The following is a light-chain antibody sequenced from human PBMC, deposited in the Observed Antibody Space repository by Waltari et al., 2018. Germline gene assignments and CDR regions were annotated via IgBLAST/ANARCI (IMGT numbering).Light chain of an antibody. CDR2: AAS. CDR1: QNNSSN. CDR3: KHYYDNPFT. J-gene: IGKJ3*01. Sequence: IQLTQSPSALPASLAYRVTISFRASQNNSSNLAWYLQKPGKAPQLLIYAASSLDSGIPYRFSGSGSETDFTLTISSLQAEDSAVYYCKHYYDNPFTFGPGTNLDIK. V-gene: IGKV1D-13*01.